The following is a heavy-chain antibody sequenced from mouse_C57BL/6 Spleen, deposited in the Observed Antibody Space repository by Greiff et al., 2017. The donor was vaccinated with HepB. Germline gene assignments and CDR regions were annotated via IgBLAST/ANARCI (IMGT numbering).Heavy chain of an antibody. J-gene: IGHJ1*03. CDR2: IWRGGST. D-gene: IGHD1-1*01. Sequence: VKLVESGPGLVQPSQSLSITCTVSGFSLTSYGVHWVRQSPGKGLEWLGVIWRGGSTDYNAAFMSRLSITKDNSKSQVFFKMNSLQADDTAIYYCAKNLRDYYGSSWYFDVWGTGTTVTVSS. V-gene: IGHV2-5*01. CDR3: AKNLRDYYGSSWYFDV. CDR1: GFSLTSYG.